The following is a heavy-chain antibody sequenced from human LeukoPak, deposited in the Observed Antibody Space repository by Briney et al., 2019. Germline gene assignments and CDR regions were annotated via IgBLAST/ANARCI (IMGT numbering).Heavy chain of an antibody. J-gene: IGHJ4*02. Sequence: QTGRSLRLSCAASGFSFSVYWMHWVRQDPGKGPVWVSRIKTDGSITDSADFVKGRFTISRDNAKNTLYLQMNSLRAQDTAVYFFTRGRGRYRDNYYFDSWGQGTLVTVSS. V-gene: IGHV3-74*01. CDR3: TRGRGRYRDNYYFDS. D-gene: IGHD3-16*02. CDR1: GFSFSVYW. CDR2: IKTDGSIT.